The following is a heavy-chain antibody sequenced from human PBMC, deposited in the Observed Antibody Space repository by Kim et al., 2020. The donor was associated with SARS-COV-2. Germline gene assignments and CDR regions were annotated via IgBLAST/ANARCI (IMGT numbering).Heavy chain of an antibody. CDR1: GVSISSSY. D-gene: IGHD3-22*01. Sequence: SETLSLTCTVSGVSISSSYWSWIRQSPGRGLEWIAYIHHNGNSNYNPSLKSRVTTSVDTSKNQFSLKLRSVTAADTAMYYCARGHYDNRGYSNAFDMWGHGTMVTVSS. J-gene: IGHJ3*02. CDR2: IHHNGNS. CDR3: ARGHYDNRGYSNAFDM. V-gene: IGHV4-59*01.